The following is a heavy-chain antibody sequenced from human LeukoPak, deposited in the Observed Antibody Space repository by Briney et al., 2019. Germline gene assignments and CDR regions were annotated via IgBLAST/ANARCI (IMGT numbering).Heavy chain of an antibody. CDR3: ARDGAGGGAPAGY. CDR2: ISSSSSYI. D-gene: IGHD6-13*01. Sequence: PGGSLRLSCAASGFTFSSYSMNWVRQAPGKGLEWVSSISSSSSYIYYADSVKGRFTISRDNAKNSLYLQMNSLRAEDTAVCYCARDGAGGGAPAGYWGQGTLVTVSS. CDR1: GFTFSSYS. V-gene: IGHV3-21*01. J-gene: IGHJ4*02.